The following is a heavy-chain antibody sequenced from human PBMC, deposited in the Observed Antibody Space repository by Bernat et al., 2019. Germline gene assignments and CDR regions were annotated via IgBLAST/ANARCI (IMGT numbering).Heavy chain of an antibody. CDR2: ISAYNGNT. Sequence: QVQLVQSGAEVKKPGASVKVSCKASGYTFTSYGISWVRQAPGQGLEWIGWISAYNGNTNYAQKLQGRVTMTTDTSTSTAYMELRSPRSDDTAVYYCARDNREVAVAGTTDYWGQGTLVTVSS. D-gene: IGHD6-19*01. J-gene: IGHJ4*02. CDR1: GYTFTSYG. CDR3: ARDNREVAVAGTTDY. V-gene: IGHV1-18*01.